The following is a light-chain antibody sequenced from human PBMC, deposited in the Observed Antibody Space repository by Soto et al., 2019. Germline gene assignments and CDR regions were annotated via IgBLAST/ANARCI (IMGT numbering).Light chain of an antibody. CDR1: QSVSSSY. Sequence: EIVLTQSPGTLSLSPVERATLSCRSSQSVSSSYLAWFHQKPGQAPRLLIYGTSSRATGIPDRFSGSGSGTDFTLTISRLEPEDFAVYYCQQYGSSPITFGQGTRLEIK. V-gene: IGKV3-20*01. J-gene: IGKJ5*01. CDR2: GTS. CDR3: QQYGSSPIT.